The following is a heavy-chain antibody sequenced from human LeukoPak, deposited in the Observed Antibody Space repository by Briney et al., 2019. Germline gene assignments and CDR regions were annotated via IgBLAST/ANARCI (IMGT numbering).Heavy chain of an antibody. D-gene: IGHD4-11*01. J-gene: IGHJ5*02. Sequence: PSETPSLTCTVSRGSISNSSYSWGWIRQPPGKGLEWIGSIYYGGNTYYNPSLKSRVTISVDTSKDQFSLKLSSLTAADTAVYFCARVDGATRLQTCFDPWGQGTLVTVSS. V-gene: IGHV4-39*07. CDR3: ARVDGATRLQTCFDP. CDR1: RGSISNSSYS. CDR2: IYYGGNT.